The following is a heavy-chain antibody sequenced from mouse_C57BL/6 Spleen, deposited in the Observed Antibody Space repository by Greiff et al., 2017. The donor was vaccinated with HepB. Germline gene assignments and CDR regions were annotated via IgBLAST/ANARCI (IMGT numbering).Heavy chain of an antibody. CDR3: ACLTASAYYFDY. CDR2: IDPSDSYT. V-gene: IGHV1-59*01. CDR1: GYTFTCYW. J-gene: IGHJ2*01. Sequence: QVQLQQPGAELVRPGTSVKLSCKASGYTFTCYWMHWVKQRPGQGLEWIGVIDPSDSYTNYNQKFKGKATLTVDTSSSTAYMQLSSLTSEDSAVYYCACLTASAYYFDYWGQGTTLTVSS. D-gene: IGHD4-1*01.